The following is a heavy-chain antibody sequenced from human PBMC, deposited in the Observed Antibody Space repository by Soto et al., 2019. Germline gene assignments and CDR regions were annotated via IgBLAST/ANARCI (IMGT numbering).Heavy chain of an antibody. CDR2: INAGNGNT. CDR1: GYTFTSYA. J-gene: IGHJ6*02. V-gene: IGHV1-3*01. Sequence: QVQLVQSGAEVKKPGASVKVSCKASGYTFTSYAMHWVRQAPGQRLEWMGWINAGNGNTKYSQKFQGRVTITRDTRASTAYMELSSLRSEDTAVYYCAGGITMGRGVHYYYGMDVWGQGTTVTVSS. CDR3: AGGITMGRGVHYYYGMDV. D-gene: IGHD3-10*01.